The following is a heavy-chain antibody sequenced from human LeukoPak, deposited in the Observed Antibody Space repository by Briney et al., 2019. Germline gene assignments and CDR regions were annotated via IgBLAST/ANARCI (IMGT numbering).Heavy chain of an antibody. D-gene: IGHD1-26*01. V-gene: IGHV3-33*01. J-gene: IGHJ4*02. CDR1: GFTFSNNG. Sequence: PGTSLRLSCAASGFTFSNNGMHWVRQAPDKGLEWLALIWFDGSNKYYADSVKGRFTISRDNSKKTLYLQMNSLRAEDTAVYYCGSSDASAYYQSIDYRGQGTLVTVSS. CDR3: GSSDASAYYQSIDY. CDR2: IWFDGSNK.